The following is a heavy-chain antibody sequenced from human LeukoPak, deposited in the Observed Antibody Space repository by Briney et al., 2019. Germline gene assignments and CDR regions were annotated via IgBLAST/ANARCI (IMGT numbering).Heavy chain of an antibody. J-gene: IGHJ4*02. V-gene: IGHV3-30*18. CDR2: ISHDGSNK. Sequence: GRSLRLSCAASGFTFSSYGMHWVRQAPGKGLEWVAVISHDGSNKYYADSVKGRFTISRDNSKNTLYLQMNSLRAEDTAVYYCAKSYDILTGSDYWGQGTLVTVSS. D-gene: IGHD3-9*01. CDR1: GFTFSSYG. CDR3: AKSYDILTGSDY.